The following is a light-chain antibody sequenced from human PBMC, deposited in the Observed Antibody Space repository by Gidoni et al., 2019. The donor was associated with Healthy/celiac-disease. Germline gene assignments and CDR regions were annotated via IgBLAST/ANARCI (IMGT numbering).Light chain of an antibody. Sequence: DIQMTQSPSSVSASVGDRVTITCRASQVIRSWLAWYQQKTGKVPKLLIYAASSLQSGVPSRFSGIGSGTDFTLTISSLQPEDFATYYCQQANSFPLTFGPGTKVDIK. CDR2: AAS. J-gene: IGKJ3*01. CDR1: QVIRSW. CDR3: QQANSFPLT. V-gene: IGKV1-12*01.